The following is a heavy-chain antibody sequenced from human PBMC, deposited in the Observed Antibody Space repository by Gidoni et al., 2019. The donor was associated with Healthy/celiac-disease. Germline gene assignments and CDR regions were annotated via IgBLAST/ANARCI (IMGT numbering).Heavy chain of an antibody. Sequence: GFTFDDYGMSWVRQAPGKGLEWVSGINWNGGSTGYADSVKGRFTISRDNAKNSLYLQMNSLRAEDTALYHCARVSDILTGYYPFDYWGQGTLVTVSS. J-gene: IGHJ4*02. CDR1: GFTFDDYG. V-gene: IGHV3-20*01. CDR2: INWNGGST. CDR3: ARVSDILTGYYPFDY. D-gene: IGHD3-9*01.